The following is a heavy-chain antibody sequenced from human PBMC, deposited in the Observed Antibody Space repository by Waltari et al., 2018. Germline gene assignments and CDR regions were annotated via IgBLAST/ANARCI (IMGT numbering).Heavy chain of an antibody. D-gene: IGHD2-8*02. CDR3: ARLVGSYYFHMDV. CDR1: GGSITSISYY. CDR2: IYYSVSA. V-gene: IGHV4-39*07. Sequence: QLQLQESGPGLLKPSETLSLTCSVSGGSITSISYYWGWIRQPPGKGLEWIGSIYYSVSAYYNPSVKNRVTISVDTTKNQFSLRLYSVTAADTAVYYCARLVGSYYFHMDVWGKGTTVVISS. J-gene: IGHJ6*03.